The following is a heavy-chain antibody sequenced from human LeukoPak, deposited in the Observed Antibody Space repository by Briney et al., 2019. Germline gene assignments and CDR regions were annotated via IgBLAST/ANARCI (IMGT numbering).Heavy chain of an antibody. V-gene: IGHV4-59*01. Sequence: PSETLSLTCAVSGGSISSYYWSWIRQPPGKGLEWIGYIYYSGSTNYNPSLKSRVTISVDTSKNQFSLKLSSVTAADTAVYYCARGSPSRYMDVWGKGTTVTVSS. J-gene: IGHJ6*03. CDR2: IYYSGST. CDR3: ARGSPSRYMDV. CDR1: GGSISSYY.